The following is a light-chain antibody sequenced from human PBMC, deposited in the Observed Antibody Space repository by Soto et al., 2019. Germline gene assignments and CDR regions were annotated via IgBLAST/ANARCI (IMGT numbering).Light chain of an antibody. V-gene: IGKV2-28*01. CDR2: LGS. Sequence: DIVMTQSPLSLPVTPGEPASISCRSSQSLLHSNGYNYLEWCLQKPGQSPQLLRYLGSDRASGVPDRFSGSGSGTDVTLKISRVEAEDVGVYYCMQGLSGFTFGPGTKVEIK. J-gene: IGKJ3*01. CDR1: QSLLHSNGYNY. CDR3: MQGLSGFT.